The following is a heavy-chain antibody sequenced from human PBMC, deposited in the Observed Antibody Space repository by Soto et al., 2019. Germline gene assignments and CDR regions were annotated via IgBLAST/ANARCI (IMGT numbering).Heavy chain of an antibody. J-gene: IGHJ4*02. D-gene: IGHD6-13*01. V-gene: IGHV3-15*01. Sequence: PGGSLRLSCAVSGFTLSNAWMSWVRQAPGKGLEWVGRFQTKTDAATTDYAAPVKGRFTISRDDSKNTMYLQMNNLKTEDTGVYYCTPVRGIAAGGRGDSWGQGLPFPVSS. CDR1: GFTLSNAW. CDR3: TPVRGIAAGGRGDS. CDR2: FQTKTDAATT.